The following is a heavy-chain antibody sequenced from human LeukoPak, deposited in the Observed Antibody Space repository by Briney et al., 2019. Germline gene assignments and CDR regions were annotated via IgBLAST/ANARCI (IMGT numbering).Heavy chain of an antibody. CDR2: ITSSGGAI. D-gene: IGHD3-3*01. Sequence: GGTLRLSCAASGCTFSSYGMNWVRQAPGKGLEWVSYITSSGGAIYYADSVKGRFTISRDNAKNSLYLQMSSLRAEDTAVYYCARPPSITNPYYGMDVWGQGTTVTAS. CDR3: ARPPSITNPYYGMDV. CDR1: GCTFSSYG. J-gene: IGHJ6*02. V-gene: IGHV3-48*03.